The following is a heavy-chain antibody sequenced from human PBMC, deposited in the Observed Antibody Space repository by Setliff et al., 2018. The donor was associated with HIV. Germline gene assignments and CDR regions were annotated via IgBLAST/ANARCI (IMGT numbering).Heavy chain of an antibody. CDR1: GFPVSDNY. Sequence: GESLRLSCAVSGFPVSDNYMSWVRQAPGKGLEWVSVIYRDGATYYADFVKGRFTISRDIAKNTIYLQMNSLTSEDTAFYYCARGRRYFGDYYYWGQGTLVTVSS. V-gene: IGHV3-53*01. J-gene: IGHJ4*02. D-gene: IGHD4-17*01. CDR2: IYRDGAT. CDR3: ARGRRYFGDYYY.